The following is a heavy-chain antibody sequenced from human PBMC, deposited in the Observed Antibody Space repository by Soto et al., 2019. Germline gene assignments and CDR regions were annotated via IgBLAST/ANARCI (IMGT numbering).Heavy chain of an antibody. D-gene: IGHD4-17*01. CDR3: ASSTVMTTVTTSRVGAFDI. CDR1: GGSSSSYS. V-gene: IGHV4-59*01. J-gene: IGHJ3*02. Sequence: QVQLQESGPGLVKASETLFLTCTVSGGSSSSYSWNWIRQPPGKGLEWIGNIFYSGNTNYNPSLKSRVTTSLDTPKNQFYLKLTTVTAADTAVYYGASSTVMTTVTTSRVGAFDIWGHGTVVSVSS. CDR2: IFYSGNT.